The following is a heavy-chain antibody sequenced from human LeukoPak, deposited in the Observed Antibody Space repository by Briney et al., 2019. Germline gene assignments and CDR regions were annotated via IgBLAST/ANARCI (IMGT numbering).Heavy chain of an antibody. V-gene: IGHV4-59*01. Sequence: SETLSLTCAVYGGSFSGYYWSWIRQPPGKGLEWIGNVYYSGTTNYNPSLKSRVTISVDTSKNQFSLKLSSVTAADTAVYYCARGVYIAAAQYGYWGQGTLVTVSS. D-gene: IGHD6-13*01. CDR3: ARGVYIAAAQYGY. J-gene: IGHJ4*02. CDR1: GGSFSGYY. CDR2: VYYSGTT.